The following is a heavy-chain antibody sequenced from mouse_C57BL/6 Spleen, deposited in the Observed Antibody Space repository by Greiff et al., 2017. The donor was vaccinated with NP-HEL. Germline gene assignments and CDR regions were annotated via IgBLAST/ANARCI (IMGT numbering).Heavy chain of an antibody. Sequence: EVQVVESEGGLVQPGSSMKLSCTASGFTFSDYYMAWVRQVPEKGLEWVANINYDGSSTYYLDSLKSRFIISRDNAKNILYLQMSRLKSEDTATYYCARGNYGSSDFAYWGQGTMVTVSA. J-gene: IGHJ3*01. D-gene: IGHD1-1*01. V-gene: IGHV5-16*01. CDR1: GFTFSDYY. CDR3: ARGNYGSSDFAY. CDR2: INYDGSST.